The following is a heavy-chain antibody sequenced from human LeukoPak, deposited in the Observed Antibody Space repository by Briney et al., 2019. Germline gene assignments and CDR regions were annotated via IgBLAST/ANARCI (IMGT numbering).Heavy chain of an antibody. J-gene: IGHJ4*02. CDR3: ARDLRGYSGPFY. CDR2: IYSGGST. CDR1: GFTVSSNY. D-gene: IGHD5-12*01. Sequence: PGGSLRLSCAASGFTVSSNYMSWVRQAPGKGLEWVSVIYSGGSTYYADSVKGRFTISRDNSKNTLYLQMNSLRAEDTAVYYCARDLRGYSGPFYWGQGTLVTVSS. V-gene: IGHV3-53*01.